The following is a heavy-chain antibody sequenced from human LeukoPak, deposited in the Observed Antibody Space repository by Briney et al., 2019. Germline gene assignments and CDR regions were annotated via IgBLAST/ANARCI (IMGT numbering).Heavy chain of an antibody. Sequence: GGSLRLSCAASGFTFSSYAMSWVRQAPGKGLEWVSAISGSGGSTYYADSVKGRFTISRDNSKNTLYLQMNSLRAEDTAVYYCAKADYYYGSGSPRPDWGYWGQGTLVTVSS. V-gene: IGHV3-23*01. D-gene: IGHD3-10*01. J-gene: IGHJ4*02. CDR2: ISGSGGST. CDR3: AKADYYYGSGSPRPDWGY. CDR1: GFTFSSYA.